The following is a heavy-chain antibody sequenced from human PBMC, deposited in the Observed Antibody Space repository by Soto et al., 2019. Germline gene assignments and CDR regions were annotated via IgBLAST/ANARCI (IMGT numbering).Heavy chain of an antibody. CDR1: GGTFGTYI. D-gene: IGHD1-26*01. Sequence: QVHLVQSGAEVKKPGSSVKVSCTASGGTFGTYIISWVRQGPGQGLEWMGGIIPIFGTTTYAQKFQGRATITADESSGTAYMDLSSLRSGDTALYYCTVRSMGDVDSWCQGTLVAVSS. V-gene: IGHV1-69*01. CDR3: TVRSMGDVDS. J-gene: IGHJ4*02. CDR2: IIPIFGTT.